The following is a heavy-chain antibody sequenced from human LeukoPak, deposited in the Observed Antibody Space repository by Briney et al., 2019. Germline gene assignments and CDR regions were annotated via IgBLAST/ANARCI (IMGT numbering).Heavy chain of an antibody. J-gene: IGHJ4*02. Sequence: PSQTLSLTCTVSGGSISSGEYYWSWIRQPPGKGLEWIGYFSYTGSTYYNPSVKSRVSISVDTSKNQFSLKLTSVTAADTAVYYCARALNGYFYAFDSWGQGTLVTVSS. V-gene: IGHV4-30-4*01. CDR1: GGSISSGEYY. D-gene: IGHD2/OR15-2a*01. CDR3: ARALNGYFYAFDS. CDR2: FSYTGST.